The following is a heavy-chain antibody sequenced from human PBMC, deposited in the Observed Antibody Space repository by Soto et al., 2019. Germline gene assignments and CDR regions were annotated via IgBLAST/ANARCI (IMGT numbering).Heavy chain of an antibody. CDR1: GGSISSGGYY. Sequence: QVQLQESGPGLVKPSQTLSLTCTVSGGSISSGGYYWSCIRQHPGKGLEWIGYIYYSGSTYYNPSLKSRVTISVDTSKNQYPLKLSSVTAADTAVYYCARVRGGGPFDDWGQGTLVTVSS. D-gene: IGHD1-26*01. CDR3: ARVRGGGPFDD. CDR2: IYYSGST. J-gene: IGHJ4*02. V-gene: IGHV4-31*03.